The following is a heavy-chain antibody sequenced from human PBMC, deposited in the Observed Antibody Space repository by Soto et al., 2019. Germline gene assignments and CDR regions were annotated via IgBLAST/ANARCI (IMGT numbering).Heavy chain of an antibody. CDR2: ISSYSGNT. Sequence: ASVKVSCKASGYTFTSYVISWVRHAPGQGLEWMGWISSYSGNTNYAQKLQGRVTMTTDTSTSTAYMELRSLRSDDTAVYYCARTYVSGMSSDYWGQGTLVTVAS. D-gene: IGHD3-10*01. J-gene: IGHJ4*02. CDR3: ARTYVSGMSSDY. V-gene: IGHV1-18*01. CDR1: GYTFTSYV.